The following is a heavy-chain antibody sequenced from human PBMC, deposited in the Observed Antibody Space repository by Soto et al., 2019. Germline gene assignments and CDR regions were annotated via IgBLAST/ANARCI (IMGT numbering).Heavy chain of an antibody. CDR3: AKGSAAARPYYFDY. CDR2: ITGGGSSA. D-gene: IGHD6-13*01. Sequence: GGSLRLSCAASGFTFSRYAMSWVRQAPGKGLEWVSAITGGGSSAYYADSVKGRFTISRDNSKNTLSLQMNGLRAEDTAVYYCAKGSAAARPYYFDYWGQGALVTVSS. J-gene: IGHJ4*02. V-gene: IGHV3-23*01. CDR1: GFTFSRYA.